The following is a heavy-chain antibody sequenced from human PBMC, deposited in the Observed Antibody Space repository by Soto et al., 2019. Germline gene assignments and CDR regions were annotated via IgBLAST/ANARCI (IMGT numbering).Heavy chain of an antibody. Sequence: EVQLVESGGGLVQPGGSLRLSCAASGFTFSSYDMHWVRQATGKGLEWVSAIGTAGDTYYPGSVKGRFTISRENAKNSLYLQMNRLRAGDAAVYYCARAGYCSGGSCYWDWYFDLWGRGTLVTVSA. CDR1: GFTFSSYD. D-gene: IGHD2-15*01. CDR3: ARAGYCSGGSCYWDWYFDL. J-gene: IGHJ2*01. V-gene: IGHV3-13*01. CDR2: IGTAGDT.